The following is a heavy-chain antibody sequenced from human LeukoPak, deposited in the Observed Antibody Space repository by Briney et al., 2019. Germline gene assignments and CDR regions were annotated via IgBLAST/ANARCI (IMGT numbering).Heavy chain of an antibody. Sequence: GGSLRLSCAASGFTFSSYGMHWVRQAPGKGLEWVAVISYDGSNKYYADSVKGRFTIYRDNSKNTLYLQMNSLRAEDTAVYYCAKGYYDFWSGYYMPGGMDVWGQGTTVTVSS. CDR3: AKGYYDFWSGYYMPGGMDV. V-gene: IGHV3-30*18. CDR1: GFTFSSYG. CDR2: ISYDGSNK. D-gene: IGHD3-3*01. J-gene: IGHJ6*02.